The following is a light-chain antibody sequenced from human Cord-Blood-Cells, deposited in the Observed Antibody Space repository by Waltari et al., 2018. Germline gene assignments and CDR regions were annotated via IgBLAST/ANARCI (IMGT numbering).Light chain of an antibody. CDR3: QQYYSTPYT. CDR2: LAS. CDR1: QSVLYSSNNKTY. V-gene: IGKV4-1*01. J-gene: IGKJ2*01. Sequence: DIVMTQSPDSLAVSLGERTTIHCKSSQSVLYSSNNKTYLAWYQQKPGQPPKLLIYLASTRESGVPDRFSGSGSGTDFTLTIISLQAEDVAVYYCQQYYSTPYTFGQGTKLEIK.